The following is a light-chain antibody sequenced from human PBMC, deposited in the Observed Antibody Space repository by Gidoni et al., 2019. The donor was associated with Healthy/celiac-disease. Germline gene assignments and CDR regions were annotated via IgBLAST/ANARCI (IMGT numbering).Light chain of an antibody. CDR1: QGISSS. CDR3: QQLNSYPRT. Sequence: DIQLTQSPSFLSASVGDRVTITCRASQGISSSLAWYQQKPGKAPKLLIYDASTLRSGVPPRFGGSGSGTEFTLTISSLQPEDVATYYCQQLNSYPRTFGQGTKVEIK. V-gene: IGKV1-9*01. CDR2: DAS. J-gene: IGKJ1*01.